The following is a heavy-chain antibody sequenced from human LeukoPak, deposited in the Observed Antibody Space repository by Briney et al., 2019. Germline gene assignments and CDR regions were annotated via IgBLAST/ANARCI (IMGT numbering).Heavy chain of an antibody. D-gene: IGHD2-2*03. CDR1: GYSFPTYW. CDR2: IYPDESNI. J-gene: IGHJ4*02. CDR3: ARPPSRGYSSSFEY. V-gene: IGHV5-51*01. Sequence: GESPKISCKGCGYSFPTYWIAWVRQMPGKGLEWMGIIYPDESNIRYSPSFQGQVTISADKSISTAYLQWSSLKASDTAMYYCARPPSRGYSSSFEYWGQGTLVTVSS.